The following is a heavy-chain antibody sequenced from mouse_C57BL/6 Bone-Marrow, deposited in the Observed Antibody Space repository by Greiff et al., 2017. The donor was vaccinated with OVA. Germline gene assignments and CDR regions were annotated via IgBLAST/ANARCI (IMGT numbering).Heavy chain of an antibody. CDR2: ISSGGSYT. J-gene: IGHJ1*03. Sequence: VQLKQSGGDLVKPGGSLKLSCAASGFTFSSYGMSWVRQTPDKRLEWVATISSGGSYTYYPDSVKGRFTISRDNAKNTLYLQMSSLKSEDTAMYYCARRVCSSYPYWYFDVWGTGTTVTVSS. V-gene: IGHV5-6*01. D-gene: IGHD1-1*01. CDR3: ARRVCSSYPYWYFDV. CDR1: GFTFSSYG.